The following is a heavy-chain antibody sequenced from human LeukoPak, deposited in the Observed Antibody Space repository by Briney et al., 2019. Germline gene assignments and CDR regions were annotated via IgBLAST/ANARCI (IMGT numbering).Heavy chain of an antibody. CDR2: IFYSGST. D-gene: IGHD4-17*01. V-gene: IGHV4-31*03. Sequence: SQTLSLTCTVSGGSISSGGYYWSWIRQHPRTGLEWIGYIFYSGSTYYNPSLKSRVTISVDTSKNQFSLKLSSVTAADTAVYYCARCELRFLAFDIWGQGTVVTVSS. CDR3: ARCELRFLAFDI. CDR1: GGSISSGGYY. J-gene: IGHJ3*02.